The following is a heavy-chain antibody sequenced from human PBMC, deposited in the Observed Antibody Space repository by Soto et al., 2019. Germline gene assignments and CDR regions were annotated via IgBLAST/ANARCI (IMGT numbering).Heavy chain of an antibody. V-gene: IGHV4-59*01. CDR2: IYYSGST. CDR3: ARDRGYYGSGTILGGLWFDP. D-gene: IGHD3-10*01. J-gene: IGHJ5*02. Sequence: SETLSLTCTVSGGSISSYYWSWIRQPPGKGLEWIGYIYYSGSTNYNPSLKSRVTISVDTSKNQFSLKLSSVTAADTAVYYCARDRGYYGSGTILGGLWFDPWGQGTLVTVSS. CDR1: GGSISSYY.